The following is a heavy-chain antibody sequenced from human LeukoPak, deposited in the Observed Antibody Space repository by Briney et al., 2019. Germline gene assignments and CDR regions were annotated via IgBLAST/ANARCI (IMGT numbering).Heavy chain of an antibody. V-gene: IGHV1-8*02. D-gene: IGHD7-27*01. CDR1: GGTFSSYA. J-gene: IGHJ4*02. Sequence: GALVKVSCKASGGTFSSYAINWVRQATGQGLEWMGWMSPNSGNTGYAQKFQGRVTMTRNTSISTAYMQLSSLRSEDTAVYYCARGPPNWGFDYWGQGTLVTVSS. CDR3: ARGPPNWGFDY. CDR2: MSPNSGNT.